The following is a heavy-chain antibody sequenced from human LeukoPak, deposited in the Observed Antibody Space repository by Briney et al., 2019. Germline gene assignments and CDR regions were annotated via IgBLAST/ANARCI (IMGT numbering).Heavy chain of an antibody. CDR1: GFSFSTYW. D-gene: IGHD3-22*01. CDR2: IKQDGSEQ. V-gene: IGHV3-7*01. J-gene: IGHJ4*02. Sequence: AGSLRLXCAASGFSFSTYWMTWVRQAPGKGLEWVANIKQDGSEQYYVDSVKGRFTISRDNAKNSLYLQMNSLRAEDTAEYYCARQSPVRDHYFDSSGPLDYWGQGTLVTVSS. CDR3: ARQSPVRDHYFDSSGPLDY.